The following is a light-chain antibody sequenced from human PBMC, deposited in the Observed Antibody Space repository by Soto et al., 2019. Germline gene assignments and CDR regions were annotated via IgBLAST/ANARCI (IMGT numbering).Light chain of an antibody. V-gene: IGLV2-14*01. CDR1: SSDVGGYNY. CDR2: EVS. Sequence: QSALTQPASVSGSPGQSITISCTGTSSDVGGYNYVSWYQQHPGKAPKLMIYEVSNRPSGVANRFSGSKSGNTASLTISGLQAEDEADYYCSSYTSSSTPHVFGTGTKLTVL. J-gene: IGLJ1*01. CDR3: SSYTSSSTPHV.